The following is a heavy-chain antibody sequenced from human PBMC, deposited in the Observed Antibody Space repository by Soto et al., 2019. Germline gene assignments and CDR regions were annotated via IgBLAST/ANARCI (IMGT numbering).Heavy chain of an antibody. CDR1: GYTFTSYY. CDR2: INPSGGGPI. J-gene: IGHJ4*02. CDR3: ARVPQVVVVVAVDY. D-gene: IGHD2-15*01. V-gene: IGHV1-46*04. Sequence: ASVKVSCKASGYTFTSYYMHWVRQAPGQGLEWMGIINPSGGGPIYYADSVKGRFTISRDNAKNSLHLEMNNLRAEDTAVYYCARVPQVVVVVAVDYWGQGTLVTVSS.